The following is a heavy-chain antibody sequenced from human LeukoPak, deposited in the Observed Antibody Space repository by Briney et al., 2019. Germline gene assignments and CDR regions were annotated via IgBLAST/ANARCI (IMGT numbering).Heavy chain of an antibody. V-gene: IGHV1-58*02. CDR3: AADQPRYPDAFDI. CDR1: GFTSTTST. J-gene: IGHJ3*02. CDR2: IVVGSGDT. D-gene: IGHD1-1*01. Sequence: GASVTVSFTASGFTSTTSTMQWVRQARGQRLEWIGWIVVGSGDTNYAEKFQGRVTITRDMSTTTVYMELSSLRSDDTAVYYCAADQPRYPDAFDIWGQGTMVTVSS.